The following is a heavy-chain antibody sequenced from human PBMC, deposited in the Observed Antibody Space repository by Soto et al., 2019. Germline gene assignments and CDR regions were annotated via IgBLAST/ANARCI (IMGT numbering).Heavy chain of an antibody. V-gene: IGHV3-23*01. CDR1: GFIFSDAW. CDR3: ARAVFVSCYSTPRTLFHF. D-gene: IGHD2-2*01. CDR2: ISGSDPGT. J-gene: IGHJ5*01. Sequence: PGGSLRLSCAASGFIFSDAWMSWVRQAPGKGLEWVAAISGSDPGTYHAGSVRGRFTISRDNSKNTLYLQMNSLRVEDTALYYCARAVFVSCYSTPRTLFHFRARGTLVPV.